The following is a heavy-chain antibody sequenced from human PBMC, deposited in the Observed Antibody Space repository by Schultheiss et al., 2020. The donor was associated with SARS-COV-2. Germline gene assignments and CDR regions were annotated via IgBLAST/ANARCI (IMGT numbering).Heavy chain of an antibody. Sequence: GGSLRLSCAASGFTFSSYGMHWVRQAPGKGLEWVAVIWYDGSNKYYADSVKGRFTISRDNSKNTLYLQMNSLRAEDTAVYYCARDAETYYYDSSGYYSLYYGMDVWGQGTTVTVSS. CDR3: ARDAETYYYDSSGYYSLYYGMDV. CDR2: IWYDGSNK. D-gene: IGHD3-22*01. V-gene: IGHV3-33*01. J-gene: IGHJ6*02. CDR1: GFTFSSYG.